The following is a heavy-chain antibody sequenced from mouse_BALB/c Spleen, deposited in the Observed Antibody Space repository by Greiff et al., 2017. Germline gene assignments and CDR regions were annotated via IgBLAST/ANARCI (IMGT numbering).Heavy chain of an antibody. CDR2: INPDSSTI. Sequence: EVQLQQSGGGLVQPGGSLKLSCAASGFDFSRYWMSWVRQAPGKGLEWIGEINPDSSTINYTPSLKDKFIISRDNAKNTLYLQMSKVRSEDTALYYCARPGYGNYRCWFAYWGQGTLVTVSA. V-gene: IGHV4-1*02. CDR3: ARPGYGNYRCWFAY. J-gene: IGHJ3*01. CDR1: GFDFSRYW. D-gene: IGHD2-10*02.